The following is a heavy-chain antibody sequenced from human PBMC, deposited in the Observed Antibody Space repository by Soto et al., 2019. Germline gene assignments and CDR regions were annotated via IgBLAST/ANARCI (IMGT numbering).Heavy chain of an antibody. D-gene: IGHD2-15*01. Sequence: GASVKVSCKASGYTSTNYGMHWVRQAPGQRLEWMGWINAGSGNTKYSQKFQGRITITTDTSTSTAYMELRSLRSDDTAVYYCARDIVVVVAAIGHAFDIWGQGTMVTVSS. CDR2: INAGSGNT. J-gene: IGHJ3*02. V-gene: IGHV1-3*01. CDR3: ARDIVVVVAAIGHAFDI. CDR1: GYTSTNYG.